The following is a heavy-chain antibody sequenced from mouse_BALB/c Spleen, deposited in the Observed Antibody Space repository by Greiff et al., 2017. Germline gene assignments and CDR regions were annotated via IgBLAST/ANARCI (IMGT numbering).Heavy chain of an antibody. Sequence: EVQLQQSGPELVKPGASVKMSCKASGYTFTSYVMHWVKQKPGQGLEWIGYINPYNDGTKYNEKFKGKATLTSDKSSSTAYMELSSLTSEDSAVYYGARTTMSTRGYWYFDVWGAGTTVTVSS. J-gene: IGHJ1*01. CDR1: GYTFTSYV. CDR3: ARTTMSTRGYWYFDV. V-gene: IGHV1-14*01. CDR2: INPYNDGT. D-gene: IGHD2-4*01.